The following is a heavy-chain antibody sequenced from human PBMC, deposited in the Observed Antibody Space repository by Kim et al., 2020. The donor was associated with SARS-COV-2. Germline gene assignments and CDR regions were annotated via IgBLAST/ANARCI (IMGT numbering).Heavy chain of an antibody. J-gene: IGHJ4*02. CDR3: ARAFLYSSGWYPPDY. V-gene: IGHV6-1*01. Sequence: VSVKSRITINPDTSKNQFSLQLNSVTPEDTAVYYCARAFLYSSGWYPPDYWGQGTLVTVSS. D-gene: IGHD6-19*01.